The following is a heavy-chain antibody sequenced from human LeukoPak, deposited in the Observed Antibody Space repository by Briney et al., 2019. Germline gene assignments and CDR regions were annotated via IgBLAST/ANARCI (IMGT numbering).Heavy chain of an antibody. Sequence: GGSLRLSCAASGFTFSSYSMNWVRQAPGKGLEWVSYISSSSSTIYYAGSVKGRFTISRDNAKNSLYLQMNSLRAEDTAVFYCAREMGFYGSGSYLDYWGQGTLVTVSS. CDR3: AREMGFYGSGSYLDY. CDR2: ISSSSSTI. V-gene: IGHV3-48*04. J-gene: IGHJ4*02. D-gene: IGHD3-10*01. CDR1: GFTFSSYS.